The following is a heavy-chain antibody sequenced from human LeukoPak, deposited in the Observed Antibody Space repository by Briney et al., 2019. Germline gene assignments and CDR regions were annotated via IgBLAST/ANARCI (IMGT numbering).Heavy chain of an antibody. J-gene: IGHJ3*02. V-gene: IGHV4-59*01. CDR3: ARDMMEMATKTGAFDI. CDR2: IYYSGST. CDR1: GGSISSYY. D-gene: IGHD5-24*01. Sequence: SETLSLTCTVSGGSISSYYWSWIRQPPGKGLEWFGYIYYSGSTNYNPSLKSRVTISVDTSKNQFSLKLSSVTAADTAVYYCARDMMEMATKTGAFDIWGQGTMVTVSS.